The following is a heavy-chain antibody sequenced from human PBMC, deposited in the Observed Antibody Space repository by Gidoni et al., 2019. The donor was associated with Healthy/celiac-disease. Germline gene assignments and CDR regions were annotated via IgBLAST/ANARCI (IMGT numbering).Heavy chain of an antibody. J-gene: IGHJ6*03. D-gene: IGHD3-16*02. V-gene: IGHV3-21*01. Sequence: EVQLVESGGGLVKPGGSLRLSCAASGFTFRSYSMNWVRQAPGKGLEWVSSISSSSSYIYYADSVKGRFTISRDNAKNSLYLQMNSLRAEDTAVYYCARVTFGGVIVINMDVWGKGTTVTVSS. CDR1: GFTFRSYS. CDR3: ARVTFGGVIVINMDV. CDR2: ISSSSSYI.